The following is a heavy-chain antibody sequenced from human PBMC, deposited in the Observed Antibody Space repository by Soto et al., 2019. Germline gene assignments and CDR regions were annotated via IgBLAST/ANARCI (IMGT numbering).Heavy chain of an antibody. CDR1: GGSFSGYY. Sequence: PSETLSLTCAVYGGSFSGYYWSWIRQPPGKGLEWIGEINHSGSTNYNPSLKSRVTISVDTSKNQFSLKLSSVTAAYTAVYYCARGDANDSGFDYWVQGTLVTVSS. D-gene: IGHD1-1*01. J-gene: IGHJ4*02. CDR2: INHSGST. CDR3: ARGDANDSGFDY. V-gene: IGHV4-34*01.